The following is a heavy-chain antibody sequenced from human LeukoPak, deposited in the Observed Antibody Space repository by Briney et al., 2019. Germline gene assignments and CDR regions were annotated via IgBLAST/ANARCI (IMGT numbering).Heavy chain of an antibody. V-gene: IGHV4-34*01. Sequence: SETLSPTCAVYGGSFSGYYWSWIRQPPGKGLEWIGEINHSGSTNYNPSLKSRVTISVDTSKNQFSLKLSSVTAADTAVYYCARHTVGYCSGGSCYSSCWFDPWGQGTLVTVSS. CDR2: INHSGST. D-gene: IGHD2-15*01. CDR3: ARHTVGYCSGGSCYSSCWFDP. J-gene: IGHJ5*02. CDR1: GGSFSGYY.